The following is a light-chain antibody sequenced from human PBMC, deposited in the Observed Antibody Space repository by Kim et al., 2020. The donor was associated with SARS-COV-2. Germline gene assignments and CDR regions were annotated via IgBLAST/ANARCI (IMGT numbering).Light chain of an antibody. CDR1: QRLLHSNGYTY. Sequence: DIVVTQPPLSLPVTPGEPASVSCRSNQRLLHSNGYTYLDWYLQKPGQSPQLLIYLGSSRASGVPDRFSGGGSGTDFTLKISRVEADDVGIYYCMQALQTPYTFGQGTKLEI. CDR2: LGS. J-gene: IGKJ2*01. CDR3: MQALQTPYT. V-gene: IGKV2-28*01.